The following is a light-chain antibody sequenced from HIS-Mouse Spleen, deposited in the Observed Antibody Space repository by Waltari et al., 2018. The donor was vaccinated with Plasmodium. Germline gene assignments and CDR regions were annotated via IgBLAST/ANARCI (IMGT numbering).Light chain of an antibody. CDR2: AAS. J-gene: IGKJ1*01. Sequence: DIQMTQSPSSLSASVGDRVTITCWASQSISSYLNWYQQKTGKAPKLLIDAASSLQSGVPSRISGSGSGTDFTLSISRLQPEDFATYYCQLSYSTWTFGQGTKVEIK. V-gene: IGKV1-39*01. CDR1: QSISSY. CDR3: QLSYSTWT.